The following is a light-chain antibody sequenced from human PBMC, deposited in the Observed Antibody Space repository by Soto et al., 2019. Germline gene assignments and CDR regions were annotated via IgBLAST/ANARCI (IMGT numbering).Light chain of an antibody. CDR1: QSISSY. J-gene: IGKJ1*01. CDR2: AAS. CDR3: QQSYSTPPEWT. Sequence: DIQMTQSPSSLSASVGDRVTITCRASQSISSYLNWYQQKPGKAPKLLIYAASSLQSGVPSRFSGSGSGTDFTLTISSLQPGDFATYYCQQSYSTPPEWTFGQGTKVEIK. V-gene: IGKV1-39*01.